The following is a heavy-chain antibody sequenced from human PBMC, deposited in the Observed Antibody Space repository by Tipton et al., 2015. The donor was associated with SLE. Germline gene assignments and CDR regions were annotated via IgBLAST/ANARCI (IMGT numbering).Heavy chain of an antibody. D-gene: IGHD2-8*02. V-gene: IGHV4-61*02. J-gene: IGHJ6*03. Sequence: TLSLTCNVSGGSISSGDYYWSWIRQPAGKGLEWIGRIYTFGTTNYNPSLKSRVTISVDTSKNQFSLKLSSVSAADTAVYYCARESIVLAYMDVWGKGTTVTVSS. CDR3: ARESIVLAYMDV. CDR1: GGSISSGDYY. CDR2: IYTFGTT.